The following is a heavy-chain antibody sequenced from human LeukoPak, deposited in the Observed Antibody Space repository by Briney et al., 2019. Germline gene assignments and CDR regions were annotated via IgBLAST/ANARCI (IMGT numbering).Heavy chain of an antibody. CDR1: GFTFSNYA. CDR2: ISGSGGST. D-gene: IGHD6-13*01. Sequence: GGSLRLSCVVSGFTFSNYAMSWVRQAPGKGLEWVSAISGSGGSTYHADSVRGRFTISRDNSKNTLWLQMNSLRAEDTALYYCAKSLGSNSYSHFDYWGQGTLVTVSS. CDR3: AKSLGSNSYSHFDY. J-gene: IGHJ4*02. V-gene: IGHV3-23*01.